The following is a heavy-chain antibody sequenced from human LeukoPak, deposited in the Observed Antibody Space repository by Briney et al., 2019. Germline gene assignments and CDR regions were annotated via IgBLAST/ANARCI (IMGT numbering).Heavy chain of an antibody. CDR3: AKLHSSSSPDEYFQH. J-gene: IGHJ1*01. CDR2: ISGSSDSI. CDR1: GFTFSSYA. Sequence: GGSLRLSCAASGFTFSSYAMNWVRQAPGKGLEWLSYISGSSDSIHYADSVKGRFTISRDNAKNSLWLQMNSLRAEDTAVYYCAKLHSSSSPDEYFQHWGQGTLVTVSS. V-gene: IGHV3-48*04. D-gene: IGHD6-6*01.